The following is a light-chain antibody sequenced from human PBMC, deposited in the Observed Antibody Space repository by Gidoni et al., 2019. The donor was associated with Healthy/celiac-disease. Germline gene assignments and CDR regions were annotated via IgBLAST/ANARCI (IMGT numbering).Light chain of an antibody. CDR3: QQRSNWPPWT. CDR1: QSVSSY. Sequence: EIVFTQSPATLSLFPGERATLSCRASQSVSSYLAWYQQKPGQAPRLLIYDASNRATGIPARFSGSGSGTDFTLTISSLEPEDFAVYYCQQRSNWPPWTFGQGTKVEIK. CDR2: DAS. J-gene: IGKJ1*01. V-gene: IGKV3-11*01.